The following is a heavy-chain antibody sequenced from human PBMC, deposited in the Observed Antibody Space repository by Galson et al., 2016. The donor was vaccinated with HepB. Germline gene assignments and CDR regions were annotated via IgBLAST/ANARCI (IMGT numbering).Heavy chain of an antibody. CDR2: TYYRSKWYN. CDR3: AGVRSGYSGYANPYYYGMDV. J-gene: IGHJ6*02. Sequence: CAISGDSVSSNSATWNWIRQSPSRGLEWLGRTYYRSKWYNDYALSVKSRITINPDTSKNRFSLRLNSVTPEDTAVYYCAGVRSGYSGYANPYYYGMDVWGQGTPVTVSS. CDR1: GDSVSSNSAT. D-gene: IGHD5-12*01. V-gene: IGHV6-1*01.